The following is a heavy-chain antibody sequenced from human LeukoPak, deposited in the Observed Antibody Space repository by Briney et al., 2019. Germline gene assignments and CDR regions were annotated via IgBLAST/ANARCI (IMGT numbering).Heavy chain of an antibody. J-gene: IGHJ6*03. Sequence: ASVKVSCKASGYTFTSYYMHCVRHAPGQGLEWIGIINPSGGSTSYAQKFQGRVTMTRDMSTSTVYMELSSLRSEDTAVYYYARDPDCSSTSCYSPNYYYYMDVWGKGTTVTVSS. CDR3: ARDPDCSSTSCYSPNYYYYMDV. CDR2: INPSGGST. CDR1: GYTFTSYY. V-gene: IGHV1-46*01. D-gene: IGHD2-2*02.